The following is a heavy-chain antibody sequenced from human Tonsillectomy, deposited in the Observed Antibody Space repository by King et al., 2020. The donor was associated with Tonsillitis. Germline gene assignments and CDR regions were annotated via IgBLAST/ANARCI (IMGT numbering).Heavy chain of an antibody. V-gene: IGHV1-2*02. D-gene: IGHD3-22*01. J-gene: IGHJ5*02. CDR2: INPNSGDT. CDR3: ARPRGSYYDSSGYSP. CDR1: GYTFTGYY. Sequence: QLVQSGAEVKKPGASVKVSCKASGYTFTGYYVYWVRQAPRQGLEWMGWINPNSGDTNYAQTFQGRVTMTRDTSISTAYMELSRLRSDATAVYYCARPRGSYYDSSGYSPWGQGTLVTVSS.